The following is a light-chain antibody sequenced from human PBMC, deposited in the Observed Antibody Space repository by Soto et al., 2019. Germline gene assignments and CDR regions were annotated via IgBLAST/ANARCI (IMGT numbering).Light chain of an antibody. V-gene: IGLV2-14*01. CDR2: EVR. J-gene: IGLJ3*02. CDR1: SSDVGGYNH. Sequence: QSALTQPASVSGSPGQSITISCTGTSSDVGGYNHVYWYQQHPGKAPKLIIYEVRNRPSGVSNRLSGSKSGNTASLTISGLQADDEDDYYCCSYTSSSIRVFGGGTKLTVL. CDR3: CSYTSSSIRV.